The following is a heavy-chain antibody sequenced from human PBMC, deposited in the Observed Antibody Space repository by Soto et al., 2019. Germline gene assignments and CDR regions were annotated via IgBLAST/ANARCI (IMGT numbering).Heavy chain of an antibody. V-gene: IGHV3-48*04. J-gene: IGHJ3*02. Sequence: GGSLRLSCAASGFTCSSYSMNWVRQAPGKGLEWVSYISSSSSTIYYADSVKGRFTASRDNAKNTLYLQMNSLRAEDTAVYYCARDVEMTTSGDAFDIWGQGTMVT. D-gene: IGHD2-21*02. CDR2: ISSSSSTI. CDR3: ARDVEMTTSGDAFDI. CDR1: GFTCSSYS.